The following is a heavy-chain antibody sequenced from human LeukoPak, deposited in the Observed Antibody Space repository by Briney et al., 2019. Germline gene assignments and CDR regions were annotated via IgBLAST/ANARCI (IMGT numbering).Heavy chain of an antibody. CDR3: ARDRSFSSPDAFDI. CDR1: GYTFTSYG. Sequence: GASVKVSRKASGYTFTSYGISWVRQAPGQGLEWMGWISAYNGNTNYAQKLQGRVTMTTDTSTSTAYMELSSLRSEDTAVYYCARDRSFSSPDAFDIWGQGTMVTVSS. J-gene: IGHJ3*02. D-gene: IGHD6-6*01. CDR2: ISAYNGNT. V-gene: IGHV1-18*01.